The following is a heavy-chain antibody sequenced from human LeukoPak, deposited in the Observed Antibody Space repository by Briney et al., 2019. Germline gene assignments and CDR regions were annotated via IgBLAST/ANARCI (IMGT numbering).Heavy chain of an antibody. J-gene: IGHJ4*02. D-gene: IGHD2-2*01. CDR2: IRDKANSYAT. Sequence: GGSLRLSCAASGFTFSGSAIHWVRQASGKGLEWVGRIRDKANSYATAYIASVKGRFTISRDDSKNTAYLQMSSLKTEDTAVYYCTRWDRTTTGCYPFDYWGQGTLVTVSS. CDR3: TRWDRTTTGCYPFDY. CDR1: GFTFSGSA. V-gene: IGHV3-73*01.